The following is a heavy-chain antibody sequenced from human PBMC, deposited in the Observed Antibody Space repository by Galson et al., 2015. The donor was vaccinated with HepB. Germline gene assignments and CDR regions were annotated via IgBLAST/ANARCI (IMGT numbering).Heavy chain of an antibody. J-gene: IGHJ5*02. CDR1: GGTFSSYT. V-gene: IGHV1-69*04. Sequence: SVKVSCKASGGTFSSYTISWVRQAPGQGLEWMGRIIPILGIANYAQKFQGGVTITADKSTSTAYMELSSLRSEDTAVYYCARDPRVRVDIVATGAGVWFDPWGQGTLVTVSS. D-gene: IGHD5-12*01. CDR3: ARDPRVRVDIVATGAGVWFDP. CDR2: IIPILGIA.